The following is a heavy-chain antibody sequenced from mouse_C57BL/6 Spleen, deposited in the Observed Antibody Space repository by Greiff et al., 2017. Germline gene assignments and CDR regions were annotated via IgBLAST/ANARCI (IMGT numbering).Heavy chain of an antibody. Sequence: QVQLQPSGAELVRPGASVTLSCKASGYTFTDYEMHWVKQTPVHGLEWIGAIDPETGGTAYNQKFKGKAILTADKSSSTAYMELRSLTSEDSAVYYCTREGLAIDYAMDYWGQGTSVTVSS. CDR1: GYTFTDYE. V-gene: IGHV1-15*01. J-gene: IGHJ4*01. D-gene: IGHD3-3*01. CDR3: TREGLAIDYAMDY. CDR2: IDPETGGT.